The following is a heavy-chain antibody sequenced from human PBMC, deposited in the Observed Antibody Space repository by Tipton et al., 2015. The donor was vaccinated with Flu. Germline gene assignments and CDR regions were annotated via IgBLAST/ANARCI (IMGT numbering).Heavy chain of an antibody. CDR2: IIPIFGTA. Sequence: QLVQSGAEVKKPGSSVKVSCKASGGTFSSYAISWVRQAPGQGLEWMGGIIPIFGTANYAQKFQGRVTITADESTSTAYMELSSLRSEDTAVYYCARAEYPASFLRGYYMDVWGKETTVTVSS. J-gene: IGHJ6*03. V-gene: IGHV1-69*01. CDR3: ARAEYPASFLRGYYMDV. CDR1: GGTFSSYA. D-gene: IGHD3-16*01.